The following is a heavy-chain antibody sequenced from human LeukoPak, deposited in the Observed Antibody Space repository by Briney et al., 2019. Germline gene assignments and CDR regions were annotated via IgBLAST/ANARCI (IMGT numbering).Heavy chain of an antibody. CDR1: GYTFTGYY. CDR3: ARSGSGSYISYFDY. V-gene: IGHV1-2*02. J-gene: IGHJ4*02. Sequence: ASVTVSCKASGYTFTGYYMHWVRQPPGQGLEWMGWINPNSGGTNYAQKFQSRVTMTRDTSISTAYMELSRLRSDDTAVYYCARSGSGSYISYFDYWGQGTLVTVSS. CDR2: INPNSGGT. D-gene: IGHD3-10*01.